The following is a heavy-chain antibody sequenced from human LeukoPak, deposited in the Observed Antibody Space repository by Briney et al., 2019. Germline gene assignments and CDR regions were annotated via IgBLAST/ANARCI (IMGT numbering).Heavy chain of an antibody. D-gene: IGHD6-13*01. CDR2: IYHSGST. Sequence: PSETLSLTCAVSGYSISRGYYWGWIRQPPGKGLEWIGSIYHSGSTYYNPSLKSRVTISVDTSKNRFSLKLSSVTAADTAEYYCARCFWRAAAGFYYYYYYYMDVWGKGTTVTVSS. V-gene: IGHV4-38-2*01. J-gene: IGHJ6*03. CDR3: ARCFWRAAAGFYYYYYYYMDV. CDR1: GYSISRGYY.